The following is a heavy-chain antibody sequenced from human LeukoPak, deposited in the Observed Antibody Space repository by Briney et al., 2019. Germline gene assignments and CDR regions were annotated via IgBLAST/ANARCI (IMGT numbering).Heavy chain of an antibody. D-gene: IGHD2-2*02. J-gene: IGHJ3*02. V-gene: IGHV4-59*01. CDR2: IYYSGST. Sequence: KPSETLSLTXTVSGGSISSYYWSWIRQPPGKGMEWIGYIYYSGSTNYNPSLKSRVTISVDTSKNQFSLKLSSVTAADTAVYYCARVYTEGDDAFDIWGQGTMVTVSS. CDR3: ARVYTEGDDAFDI. CDR1: GGSISSYY.